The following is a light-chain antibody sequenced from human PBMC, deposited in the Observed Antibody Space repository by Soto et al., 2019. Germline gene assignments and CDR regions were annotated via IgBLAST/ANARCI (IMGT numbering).Light chain of an antibody. CDR3: SSYTISTTLV. Sequence: QSVLTQPASVSGSPGQSITISCTGTSSDVGGYNYVSWYQQHPGKAPKLMIYEVSNRPSGVSTRFSGSKSGNTASLTISGLPPEDEADYYCSSYTISTTLVFRTRTKGTVL. V-gene: IGLV2-14*01. CDR2: EVS. J-gene: IGLJ1*01. CDR1: SSDVGGYNY.